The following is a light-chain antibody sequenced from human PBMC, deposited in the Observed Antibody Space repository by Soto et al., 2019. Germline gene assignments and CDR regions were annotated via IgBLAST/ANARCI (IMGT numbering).Light chain of an antibody. J-gene: IGKJ1*01. V-gene: IGKV1-39*01. Sequence: IQLTQSPSSLSASVGDRVTITCRASQGISSYLAWYQQKPGKAPKLLIYAASSLQSGVPSRFSGSGSGTDFTLTISSLQPEDFATYYCQLSDSTWTFGQGTKVDIK. CDR2: AAS. CDR3: QLSDSTWT. CDR1: QGISSY.